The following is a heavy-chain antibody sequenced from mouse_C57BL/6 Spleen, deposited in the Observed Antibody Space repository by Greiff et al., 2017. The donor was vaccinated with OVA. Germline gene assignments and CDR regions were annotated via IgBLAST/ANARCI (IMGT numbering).Heavy chain of an antibody. V-gene: IGHV3-6*01. D-gene: IGHD3-2*02. Sequence: EVQLQQSGPGLVKPSQSLSLTCSVTGYSITSGYYWNWIRQFPGNKLEWMGYISYDGSNNYNPSLKNRISITRDTSKNQFFLKLNSVTTEDTATYYCARDGGQLRLPFAYWGQGTLVTVSA. J-gene: IGHJ3*01. CDR1: GYSITSGYY. CDR2: ISYDGSN. CDR3: ARDGGQLRLPFAY.